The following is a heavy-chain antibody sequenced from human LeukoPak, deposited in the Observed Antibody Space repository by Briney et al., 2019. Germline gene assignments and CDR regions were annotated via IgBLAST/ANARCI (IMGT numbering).Heavy chain of an antibody. V-gene: IGHV1-8*03. CDR3: AGGGLDAFDI. CDR1: GYTFTSYD. Sequence: GASVKVSCKASGYTFTSYDINWVRQAPGQGLEWMGWMNPNSGNTGYAQKFLGRVTITRNTSISTAYMELSSLRSEDTAVYYCAGGGLDAFDIWGQGTMVTVSS. CDR2: MNPNSGNT. J-gene: IGHJ3*02.